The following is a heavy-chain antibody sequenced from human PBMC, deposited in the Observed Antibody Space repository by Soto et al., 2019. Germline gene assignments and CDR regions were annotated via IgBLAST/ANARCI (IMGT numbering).Heavy chain of an antibody. J-gene: IGHJ5*02. Sequence: SEPLSNTCTVSGRTISSGGYYWSWIRQHPGKGLEWIGYIYYSGSTYYNPSLKSRVTISVDTSKNQFSLKLSYVTAADTAVYYCARKPTPACGQRNPVTVSA. CDR2: IYYSGST. V-gene: IGHV4-31*03. CDR3: ARKPTPA. CDR1: GRTISSGGYY.